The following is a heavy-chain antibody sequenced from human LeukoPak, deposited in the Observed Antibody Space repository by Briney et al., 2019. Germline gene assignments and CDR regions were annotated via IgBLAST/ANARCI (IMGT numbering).Heavy chain of an antibody. CDR2: VFTSGNT. J-gene: IGHJ4*01. CDR1: GGSITRGSYY. D-gene: IGHD3-10*01. V-gene: IGHV4-61*09. CDR3: ARGTGSLFY. Sequence: SETLSLTCTVSGGSITRGSYYWTWIRQPAGKALEWIGHVFTSGNTNYNPSLKGRVTISIETSKSQFSLNLNSVTAADTAVYYCARGTGSLFYWGHGILVTVSS.